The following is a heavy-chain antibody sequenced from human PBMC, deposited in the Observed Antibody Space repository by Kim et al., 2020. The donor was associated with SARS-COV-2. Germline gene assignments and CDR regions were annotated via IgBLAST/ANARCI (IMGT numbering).Heavy chain of an antibody. CDR2: IYYSGST. V-gene: IGHV4-39*01. CDR3: ARHRERYWFDP. CDR1: GGSISSSSYY. J-gene: IGHJ5*02. Sequence: SETLSLTCTVSGGSISSSSYYWGWIRQPPGKGLEWIGSIYYSGSTYYNPSLKSRVTISVDTSKNQFSLKLSSVTAADTAVYYCARHRERYWFDPWGQGTLVTVSS.